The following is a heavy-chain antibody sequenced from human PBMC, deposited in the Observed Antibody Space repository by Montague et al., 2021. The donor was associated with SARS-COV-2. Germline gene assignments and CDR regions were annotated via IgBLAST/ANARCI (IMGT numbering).Heavy chain of an antibody. V-gene: IGHV4-4*02. Sequence: SETLSLTCAVSGGSISSSNWWNWVRQSPGKGLEWIGEISHSGRTNYNPSLKSRVTISVDNSKNQFSLNLTSLTAADTALYYCARHPQQLVLRYWYFDLWGRGPLVTFPS. D-gene: IGHD6-13*01. CDR3: ARHPQQLVLRYWYFDL. CDR2: ISHSGRT. J-gene: IGHJ2*01. CDR1: GGSISSSNW.